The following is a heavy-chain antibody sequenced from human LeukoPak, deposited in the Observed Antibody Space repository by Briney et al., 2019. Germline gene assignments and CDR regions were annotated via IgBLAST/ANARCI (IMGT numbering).Heavy chain of an antibody. CDR1: GYTFTSYD. V-gene: IGHV1-8*01. J-gene: IGHJ4*02. Sequence: GASVKVSCKASGYTFTSYDINWVRQATGQGLEWMGWTNPNRGNTDNAQKFQGRVTMTRNTSITTAYMELSRLRSEDTAVYYCAIRPATIQPDYWGQGTLVTVSS. D-gene: IGHD5-12*01. CDR3: AIRPATIQPDY. CDR2: TNPNRGNT.